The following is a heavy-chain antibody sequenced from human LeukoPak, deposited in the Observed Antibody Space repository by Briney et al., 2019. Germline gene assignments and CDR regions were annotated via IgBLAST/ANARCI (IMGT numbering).Heavy chain of an antibody. CDR3: ARLATGFDL. CDR1: GYSFTSYW. V-gene: IGHV5-51*01. J-gene: IGHJ2*01. Sequence: GESLKISCKGAGYSFTSYWIAWVRQMPGKGLEWMGIIYPPDSETRYSPSFQGQVAIPADKSITTAYLQWSSLKASDTAIYYCARLATGFDLWGRGTLVTVSS. CDR2: IYPPDSET.